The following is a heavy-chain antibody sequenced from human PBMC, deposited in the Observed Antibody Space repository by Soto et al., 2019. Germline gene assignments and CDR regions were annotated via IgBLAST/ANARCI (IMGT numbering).Heavy chain of an antibody. V-gene: IGHV4-31*03. J-gene: IGHJ4*02. CDR1: GGSISSGGYY. CDR3: ARLSSSGWPIDS. Sequence: PSETLSLTCTVSGGSISSGGYYWNCMRQHPGKGLEWIGYTYYSENTYYNPSLNSRITISADTSKNQFSLKLSSVTAADTAVYYCARLSSSGWPIDSWGQGTLVTVSS. D-gene: IGHD6-19*01. CDR2: TYYSENT.